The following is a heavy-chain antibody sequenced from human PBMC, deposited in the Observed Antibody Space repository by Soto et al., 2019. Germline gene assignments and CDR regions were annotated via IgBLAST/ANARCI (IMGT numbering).Heavy chain of an antibody. CDR2: IYYSGST. V-gene: IGHV4-31*03. D-gene: IGHD3-9*01. J-gene: IGHJ4*02. CDR1: GGSISSGGYY. CDR3: ARVYYDIIVVFDY. Sequence: TLSLTCTVSGGSISSGGYYWSWIRQHPGKGLEWIGYIYYSGSTYYNPSLKIRVTISVDTSKNQFSLKLSSVTAADTAVYYCARVYYDIIVVFDYWGQGTLVTVSS.